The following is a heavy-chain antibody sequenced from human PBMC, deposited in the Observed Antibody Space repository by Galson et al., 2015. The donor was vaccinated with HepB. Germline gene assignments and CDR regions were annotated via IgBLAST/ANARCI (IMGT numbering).Heavy chain of an antibody. CDR1: GFTFSSYS. CDR3: ARLPFWGWFDP. CDR2: TSSSSSYI. V-gene: IGHV3-21*01. J-gene: IGHJ5*02. D-gene: IGHD7-27*01. Sequence: SLRLSCAASGFTFSSYSMNWVRQAPGQGLEWVPSTSSSSSYIYYADSVKGRFTITRDNAKNSLYLQMNSLRAEDTAVYYRARLPFWGWFDPWGQGTLVTVSS.